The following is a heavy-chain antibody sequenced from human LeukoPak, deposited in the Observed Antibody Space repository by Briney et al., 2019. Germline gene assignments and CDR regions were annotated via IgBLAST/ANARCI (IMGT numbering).Heavy chain of an antibody. Sequence: GASLTVSCKASGGTFSSYAISWVRQAPGQGLEWMGGIIPIFGTANYAQKFQGRVTITADESTSTAYMELSSLRSEDTAVYYCAANIRIAAAGCWGQGTLVTVSS. D-gene: IGHD6-13*01. V-gene: IGHV1-69*13. CDR1: GGTFSSYA. CDR3: AANIRIAAAGC. CDR2: IIPIFGTA. J-gene: IGHJ4*02.